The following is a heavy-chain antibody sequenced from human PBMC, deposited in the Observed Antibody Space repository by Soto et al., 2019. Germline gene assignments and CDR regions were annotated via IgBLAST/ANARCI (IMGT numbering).Heavy chain of an antibody. V-gene: IGHV3-23*01. CDR1: GFIFSSYG. Sequence: EVQLLESGGDLVQPGGSLRLSCAASGFIFSSYGMSWVRQAPGKGLEWVSAMTGSGGVTYYADSVKGRFTISRDNSKNTLYRQMNSLGADDTAVYYCAKRGGTSGYYPWDYWGQGSLVTVSS. D-gene: IGHD3-22*01. CDR3: AKRGGTSGYYPWDY. CDR2: MTGSGGVT. J-gene: IGHJ4*02.